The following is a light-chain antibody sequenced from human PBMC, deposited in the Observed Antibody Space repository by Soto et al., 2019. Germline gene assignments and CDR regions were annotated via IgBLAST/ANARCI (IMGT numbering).Light chain of an antibody. CDR2: EVS. CDR3: LSYTTSSSYV. V-gene: IGLV2-14*01. Sequence: QSALTQPASVSGSPGQSITISCTGTSSDVGAYNRVSWYQQHSGKAPKLMIYEVSNRPSGVSNGFSRSKSGNTASLTISGLQAEDEADYYCLSYTTSSSYVFGTGTKVTVL. CDR1: SSDVGAYNR. J-gene: IGLJ1*01.